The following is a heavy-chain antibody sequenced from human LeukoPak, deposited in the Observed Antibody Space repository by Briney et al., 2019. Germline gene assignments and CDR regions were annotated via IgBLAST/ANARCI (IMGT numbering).Heavy chain of an antibody. D-gene: IGHD2-15*01. V-gene: IGHV4-59*08. CDR3: ARHPFATPFDY. Sequence: PSETLSLTCTVSGDSISGVYWSWIRQPPGKGLEWIGYVYYSGDTNYNPSLKSRVTMSLDTSKNQVSLRLSSVTAADTAVYYCARHPFATPFDYWGPGTLVTVSS. CDR2: VYYSGDT. CDR1: GDSISGVY. J-gene: IGHJ4*02.